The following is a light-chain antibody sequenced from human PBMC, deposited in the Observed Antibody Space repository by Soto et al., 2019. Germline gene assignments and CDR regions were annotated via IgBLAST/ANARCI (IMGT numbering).Light chain of an antibody. Sequence: DIQVTQSPSTLSASVGARVIITCRASQSINTWLAWYQQKPGKAPKLIIYEASSLTSGVSARFSGGGSGTEFTLTISSLQPDDFATYYCQHYYSYSRAFGQGTKVEV. CDR2: EAS. CDR1: QSINTW. V-gene: IGKV1-5*01. J-gene: IGKJ1*01. CDR3: QHYYSYSRA.